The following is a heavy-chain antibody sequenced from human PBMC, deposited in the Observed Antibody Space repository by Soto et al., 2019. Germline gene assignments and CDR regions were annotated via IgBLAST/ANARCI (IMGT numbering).Heavy chain of an antibody. J-gene: IGHJ4*02. V-gene: IGHV5-51*01. CDR3: ARPTQDIVLMEAYYFDY. D-gene: IGHD2-8*01. CDR1: GYSFTSYW. CDR2: IYPGDSDT. Sequence: GESLKISCKGSGYSFTSYWIGWVRQMPGKGLEWMGNIYPGDSDTRYSPSFQGQVTISADRSISTAYLQWSSLKASDTAMYYCARPTQDIVLMEAYYFDYWGQGTRGTAPQ.